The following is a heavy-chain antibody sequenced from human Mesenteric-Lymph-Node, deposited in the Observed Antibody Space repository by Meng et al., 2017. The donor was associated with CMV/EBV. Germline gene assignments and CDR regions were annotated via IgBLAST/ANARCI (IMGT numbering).Heavy chain of an antibody. CDR3: ARDRGGYYGSGSQYFDY. V-gene: IGHV4-34*01. J-gene: IGHJ4*02. D-gene: IGHD3-10*01. CDR1: GGSFSGYY. CDR2: INHSGST. Sequence: GSLRLSCAVYGGSFSGYYWSWIRQPPGKGLEWIGEINHSGSTNYNPSLKSRVTIPVDTSKNQFSLKLSSVTAADTAVYYCARDRGGYYGSGSQYFDYWGQGTLVTVSS.